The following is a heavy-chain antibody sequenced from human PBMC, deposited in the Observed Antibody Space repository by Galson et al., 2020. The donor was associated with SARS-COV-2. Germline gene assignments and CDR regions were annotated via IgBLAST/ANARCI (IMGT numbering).Heavy chain of an antibody. CDR2: IYYSWST. Sequence: ASETLSLTCTVSGGSISSYYWSWTRQPPGKGLEWIGYIYYSWSTHYNPSLKSRVTTSVDTSKNQFSLKLSSVTAADTAVYYCARDSDYGDYQLENFHHYYDGMDVWGQGTTVTVSS. D-gene: IGHD4-17*01. J-gene: IGHJ6*02. CDR3: ARDSDYGDYQLENFHHYYDGMDV. V-gene: IGHV4-59*01. CDR1: GGSISSYY.